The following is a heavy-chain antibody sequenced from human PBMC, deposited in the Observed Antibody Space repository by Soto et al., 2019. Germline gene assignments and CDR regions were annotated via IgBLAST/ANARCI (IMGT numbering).Heavy chain of an antibody. D-gene: IGHD6-13*01. CDR3: ARLSLYSSNSYYFDH. Sequence: QLQLQESGPGLVKPSETLSLTCTVSGDSISSSNYYWGWIRQPPGKGLEWIGGIYYSGSTFHNPSLNSRVTISVDTSKNQFALKLSSVTAADTAVYYCARLSLYSSNSYYFDHWGQGTLVTVSS. J-gene: IGHJ4*02. CDR1: GDSISSSNYY. V-gene: IGHV4-39*01. CDR2: IYYSGST.